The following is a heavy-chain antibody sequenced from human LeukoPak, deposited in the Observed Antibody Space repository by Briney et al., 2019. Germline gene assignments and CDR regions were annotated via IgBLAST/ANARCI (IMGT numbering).Heavy chain of an antibody. CDR1: GYTFTSYD. V-gene: IGHV1-8*01. J-gene: IGHJ6*02. Sequence: ASVKVSCKASGYTFTSYDINWVRQATGQGLEWMGWMNANSGNTGYAQKFQGRVTMTRNTSISTAYMELSSLRSEDTAVYYCARSGVVVPAAMNYYYGMDVWGQGTTVTVSS. D-gene: IGHD2-2*01. CDR3: ARSGVVVPAAMNYYYGMDV. CDR2: MNANSGNT.